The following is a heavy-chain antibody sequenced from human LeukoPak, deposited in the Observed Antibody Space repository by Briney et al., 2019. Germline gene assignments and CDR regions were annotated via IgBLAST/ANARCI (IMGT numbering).Heavy chain of an antibody. J-gene: IGHJ3*02. CDR2: INPNSGGT. D-gene: IGHD4-17*01. CDR3: ARGATVTTRGINAFDI. V-gene: IGHV1-2*02. CDR1: AYTFTGYY. Sequence: GASVKVSCKASAYTFTGYYMHWVRHAPGQGPEPMRCINPNSGGTNYAQKFQGRVTMTRDTSISTAYMELRSLRSDDTAVYYCARGATVTTRGINAFDIWGQGTMVAVSS.